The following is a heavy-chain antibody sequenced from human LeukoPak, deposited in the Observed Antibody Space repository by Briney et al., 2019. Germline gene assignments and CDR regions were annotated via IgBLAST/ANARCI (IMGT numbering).Heavy chain of an antibody. CDR2: ISGSGGST. V-gene: IGHV3-23*01. Sequence: QPGGSLRLSCAASGFTFSSYAVSWVRQAPGKGLEWVSAISGSGGSTYYADSVKGRFTISRDNAENSLFLQMNSLRAEDTAVYYCARLYCFTTRCYAGDYWGQGTLVTVSS. D-gene: IGHD2-2*01. J-gene: IGHJ4*02. CDR1: GFTFSSYA. CDR3: ARLYCFTTRCYAGDY.